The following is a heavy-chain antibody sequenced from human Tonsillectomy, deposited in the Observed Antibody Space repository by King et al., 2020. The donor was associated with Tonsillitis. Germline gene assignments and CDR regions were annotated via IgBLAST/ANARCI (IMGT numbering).Heavy chain of an antibody. CDR2: INPSGGST. V-gene: IGHV1-46*02. Sequence: VQLVESGAEVKKPGASVKVSCKASGYTFNSYYMHWVRQAPGQGLEWMGIINPSGGSTSYAQKFQGRVTMTRDTSTSTVYMELSSLRSEDTAVYYCARDAAYSGSYYGSLDIWGQGTMVTVSS. CDR3: ARDAAYSGSYYGSLDI. CDR1: GYTFNSYY. D-gene: IGHD1-26*01. J-gene: IGHJ3*02.